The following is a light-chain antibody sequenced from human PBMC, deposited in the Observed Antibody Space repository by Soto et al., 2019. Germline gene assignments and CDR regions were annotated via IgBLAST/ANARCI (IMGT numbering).Light chain of an antibody. Sequence: QSVLTQPPSVSGAPGQRVTISCTGSSSNIGATYDVQWYQQLPGTAPKLLIYGNSNRPSGVPDRFSGSKSGTSASLAITGLQADDEAYYYCQSYDSSLSAHYVFGTGPKVTVL. CDR1: SSNIGATYD. J-gene: IGLJ1*01. V-gene: IGLV1-40*01. CDR3: QSYDSSLSAHYV. CDR2: GNS.